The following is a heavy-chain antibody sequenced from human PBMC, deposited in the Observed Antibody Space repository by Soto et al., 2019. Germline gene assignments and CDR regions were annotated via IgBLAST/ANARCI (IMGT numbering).Heavy chain of an antibody. D-gene: IGHD3-3*02. CDR3: VHGTLGSFGHVYFDY. V-gene: IGHV2-5*02. J-gene: IGHJ4*02. CDR2: IYWGDDK. Sequence: SGPTLVNPTQTLTLTCSLSGFSVSSNGARLGWIRQPPGKSLEWLALIYWGDDKHYNPSLKTRLTIPKDTSKNQVVLTVTDMDPVETATYYCVHGTLGSFGHVYFDYWGPGTLVTVSS. CDR1: GFSVSSNGAR.